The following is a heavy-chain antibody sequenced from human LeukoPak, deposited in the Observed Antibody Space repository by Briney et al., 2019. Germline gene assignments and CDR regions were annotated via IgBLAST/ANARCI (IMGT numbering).Heavy chain of an antibody. D-gene: IGHD3-10*01. V-gene: IGHV1-18*01. CDR3: ARDYRGAWFGELLFVVGLDY. CDR1: GYTFTSYG. Sequence: GASVKVSCKASGYTFTSYGISWVRQAPGQELEWMGWISAYNGNTNYAQKLQGRVTMTTDTSTSTAYMELRSLRSDDTAVYYCARDYRGAWFGELLFVVGLDYWGQGTLVTVSS. CDR2: ISAYNGNT. J-gene: IGHJ4*02.